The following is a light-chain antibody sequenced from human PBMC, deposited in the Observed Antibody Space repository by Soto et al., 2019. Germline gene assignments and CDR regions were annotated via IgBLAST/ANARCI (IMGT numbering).Light chain of an antibody. CDR2: DNN. CDR3: ATWDSSLSAGV. CDR1: SSNIGDHNY. V-gene: IGLV1-51*01. Sequence: QSVLTQPPSVSAAPGQKVTISCSGSSSNIGDHNYVSWYQHLPGTAPKLLIYDNNRRPSGIPDRFSGSKSGTSATLGISGLQTGDEAHYFCATWDSSLSAGVFGGGTKVTVL. J-gene: IGLJ2*01.